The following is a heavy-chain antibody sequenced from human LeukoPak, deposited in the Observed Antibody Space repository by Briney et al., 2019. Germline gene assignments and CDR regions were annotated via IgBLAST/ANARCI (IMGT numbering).Heavy chain of an antibody. CDR1: GGSISSGGYY. J-gene: IGHJ3*02. CDR3: ARHGITGTGDAFDI. Sequence: SETLSLTCTVSGGSISSGGYYWSWIRQHPGKGLEWIGYIYYSGSTNYNPSLKSRVTISVDTSKNQFSLKLSSVTAADTAVYYCARHGITGTGDAFDIWGQGTMVTVSS. V-gene: IGHV4-61*08. CDR2: IYYSGST. D-gene: IGHD1-20*01.